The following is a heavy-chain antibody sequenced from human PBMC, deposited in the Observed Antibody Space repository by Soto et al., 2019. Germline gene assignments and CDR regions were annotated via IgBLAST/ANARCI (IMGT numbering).Heavy chain of an antibody. CDR2: INHSGST. Sequence: PSETLSLTCAVYGGSFSGYYWSWIRQPPGKGLEWIGEINHSGSTNYNPSLKSRVTISVDTSKNQFSLKLSSVTAADTAVYYCARKNSRWYYYRHYYYGMDGWGQGTTVTVSS. J-gene: IGHJ6*02. CDR3: ARKNSRWYYYRHYYYGMDG. D-gene: IGHD3-22*01. CDR1: GGSFSGYY. V-gene: IGHV4-34*01.